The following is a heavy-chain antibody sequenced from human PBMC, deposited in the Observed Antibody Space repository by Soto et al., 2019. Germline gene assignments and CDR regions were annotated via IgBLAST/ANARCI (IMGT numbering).Heavy chain of an antibody. D-gene: IGHD3-16*02. Sequence: QLQESGPGLVKPSETLALTCTVSGDSISSSTYYWGWIRQPPGKGLEWLGSIYYDGSTYYNPSLKSRVSVPVDMSKNGLSLKLSSVTAADTAVYYCARGVEYIWGSNRNYYFDHWGQGTLATVSS. V-gene: IGHV4-39*01. J-gene: IGHJ4*02. CDR2: IYYDGST. CDR3: ARGVEYIWGSNRNYYFDH. CDR1: GDSISSSTYY.